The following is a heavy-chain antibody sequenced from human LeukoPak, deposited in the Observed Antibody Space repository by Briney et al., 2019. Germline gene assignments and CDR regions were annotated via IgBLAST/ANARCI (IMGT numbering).Heavy chain of an antibody. V-gene: IGHV3-23*01. J-gene: IGHJ4*02. CDR2: ISASGGST. CDR1: GFTFSSFA. CDR3: AKGSYYDSSGSFYFDY. D-gene: IGHD3-22*01. Sequence: GGSLRLSCAASGFTFSSFAMSWVRQAPGKGLEWISVISASGGSTYYADSVKGRFTISRDNSKNTLHLQMNSLRAEDTAVYYCAKGSYYDSSGSFYFDYWGQGTLVTVSS.